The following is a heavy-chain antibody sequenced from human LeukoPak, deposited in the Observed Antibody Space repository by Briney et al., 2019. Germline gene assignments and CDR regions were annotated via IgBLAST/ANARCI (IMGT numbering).Heavy chain of an antibody. CDR3: AKVLGSSGWRLQFDY. Sequence: GGSLRLSCAASGFTFSSYGMSWVRQAPGKGLEWVSAISTTGGSTYYADSVKGRFTISRDNSKNTLYLQMNSLRAEDTAIYYCAKVLGSSGWRLQFDYWGQGTLVTVSS. D-gene: IGHD6-19*01. J-gene: IGHJ4*02. CDR2: ISTTGGST. CDR1: GFTFSSYG. V-gene: IGHV3-23*01.